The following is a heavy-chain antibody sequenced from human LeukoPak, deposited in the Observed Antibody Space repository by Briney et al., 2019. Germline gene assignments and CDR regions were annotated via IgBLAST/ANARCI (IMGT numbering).Heavy chain of an antibody. CDR3: AKDSRLLWFGDHHWYFDL. CDR1: GFGFINSW. D-gene: IGHD3-10*01. J-gene: IGHJ2*01. V-gene: IGHV3-23*01. CDR2: ISGSGGST. Sequence: PGGSLRLSCAASGFGFINSWMSWVRQAPGKGLEWVSAISGSGGSTYYADSVKGRFTISRDNSKNTLYLQMNSLRAEDTAVYYCAKDSRLLWFGDHHWYFDLWGRGTLVTVSS.